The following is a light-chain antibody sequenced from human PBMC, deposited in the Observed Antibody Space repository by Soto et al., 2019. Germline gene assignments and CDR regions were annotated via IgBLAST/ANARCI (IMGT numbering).Light chain of an antibody. CDR3: QQSSSTPRT. Sequence: DIQMTQSPSSLSASVGDRVTITCRASQTISSYLNWYQQKPGRAPNLLIYAASSLQSGVPSRFSGSGSGTDFTLTISSLQPEDFATYYCQQSSSTPRTFGQGTKVDIK. CDR1: QTISSY. CDR2: AAS. J-gene: IGKJ1*01. V-gene: IGKV1-39*01.